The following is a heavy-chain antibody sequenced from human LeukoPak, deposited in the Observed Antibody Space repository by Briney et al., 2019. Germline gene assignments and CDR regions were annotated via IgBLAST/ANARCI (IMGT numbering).Heavy chain of an antibody. CDR1: GYSFTSYW. J-gene: IGHJ5*02. CDR2: IDPSDSYT. CDR3: ARHAYGVKDWFDP. D-gene: IGHD4/OR15-4a*01. V-gene: IGHV5-10-1*01. Sequence: GESLKISCQGSGYSFTSYWISWVRQMPGKGLEWMGRIDPSDSYTNYSPSFQGHVTISADKSISTAYLQWSSLKASDTAMYYCARHAYGVKDWFDPWGQGTLVTVSS.